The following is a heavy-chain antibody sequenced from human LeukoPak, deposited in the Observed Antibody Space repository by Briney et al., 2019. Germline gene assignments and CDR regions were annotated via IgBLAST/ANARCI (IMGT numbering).Heavy chain of an antibody. Sequence: ETLSLTCTVSGGALSSFYWSWIRQPPGKGLECIAYIHYSGSAGYNPSLRSRVTISFDTSKNQFSLKLSSVTAADTAVYYCARDPGAAAESGAFDIWGQGTMVTVSS. D-gene: IGHD6-13*01. J-gene: IGHJ3*02. V-gene: IGHV4-59*12. CDR2: IHYSGSA. CDR1: GGALSSFY. CDR3: ARDPGAAAESGAFDI.